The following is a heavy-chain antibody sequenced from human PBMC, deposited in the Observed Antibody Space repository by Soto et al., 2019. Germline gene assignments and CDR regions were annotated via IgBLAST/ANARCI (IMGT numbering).Heavy chain of an antibody. CDR2: VEDGGST. Sequence: SETLSLTCTASGDAISDYYWRWIRQTPGRGLEWMGVVEDGGSTDYNASFKGRVTIFLHTTKSQFSLLLRSAIRADTTTVYCARATRALITTLFAYWGQGIPVTVSS. D-gene: IGHD4-4*01. CDR3: ARATRALITTLFAY. V-gene: IGHV4-4*08. CDR1: GDAISDYY. J-gene: IGHJ4*02.